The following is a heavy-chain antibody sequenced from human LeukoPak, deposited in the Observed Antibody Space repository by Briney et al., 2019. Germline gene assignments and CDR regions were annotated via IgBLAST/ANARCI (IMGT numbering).Heavy chain of an antibody. CDR3: TKPQTTGRSAFDY. Sequence: PGGALRLSCAASGFPFDDYAMHWGRQAPGKGVGWVSLISGDGCTTYYAHSVKVRFTISRDNSKNPLDLQMNSLRTEDPAFDYCTKPQTTGRSAFDYWGQGTLVTVSS. J-gene: IGHJ4*02. CDR1: GFPFDDYA. CDR2: ISGDGCTT. V-gene: IGHV3-43*02. D-gene: IGHD4-11*01.